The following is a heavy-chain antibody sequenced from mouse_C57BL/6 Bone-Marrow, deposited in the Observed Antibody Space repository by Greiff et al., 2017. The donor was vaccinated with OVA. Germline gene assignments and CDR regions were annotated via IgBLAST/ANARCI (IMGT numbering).Heavy chain of an antibody. Sequence: QVQLQQSGAELVRPGTSVKVSCKASGYAFTNYLIEWVKQRPGQGLEWIGVINPGSGGTNYNEKFKGKATLTADKSSSTAYMQLSSLTSEDSAVYFRARYGYYDYSMDYWGQGTSVTVSS. CDR1: GYAFTNYL. CDR3: ARYGYYDYSMDY. J-gene: IGHJ4*01. CDR2: INPGSGGT. V-gene: IGHV1-54*01. D-gene: IGHD2-3*01.